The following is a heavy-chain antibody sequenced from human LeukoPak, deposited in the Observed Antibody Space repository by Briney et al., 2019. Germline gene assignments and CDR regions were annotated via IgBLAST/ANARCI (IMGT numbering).Heavy chain of an antibody. CDR3: ARNGTNNYFDY. CDR2: IYHSGST. Sequence: PSGTLSLTCAVSGYSISSGYYWGWIRQPPGKGLEWIGSIYHSGSTHYNPSLKSRVTISVDTSKNQFSLKLNSVTAADTAVYYCARNGTNNYFDYWGQGTLVTLSS. CDR1: GYSISSGYY. V-gene: IGHV4-38-2*01. J-gene: IGHJ4*02. D-gene: IGHD2-2*01.